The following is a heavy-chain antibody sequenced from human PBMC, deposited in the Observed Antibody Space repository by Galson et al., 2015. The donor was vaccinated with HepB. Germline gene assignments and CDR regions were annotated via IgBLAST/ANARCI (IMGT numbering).Heavy chain of an antibody. CDR3: AKESAWRTIRMPDY. CDR1: GFTFTDHY. V-gene: IGHV3-11*06. CDR2: ISGSGSFI. J-gene: IGHJ4*02. D-gene: IGHD2-2*01. Sequence: SLRLSCAASGFTFTDHYMSWIRQAPGKGLEWVSYISGSGSFINYADSVKGRFTISRDNSKNTLYLQMSSPKTEDTAVYFCAKESAWRTIRMPDYWGQGTLVTVSS.